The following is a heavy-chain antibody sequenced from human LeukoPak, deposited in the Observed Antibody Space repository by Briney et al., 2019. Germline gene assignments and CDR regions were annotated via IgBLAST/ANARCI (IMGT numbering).Heavy chain of an antibody. CDR1: GFTFSSYW. V-gene: IGHV3-74*01. CDR3: AGATYYYDSSGYYNI. CDR2: INSDGSST. Sequence: GGSLRLSCAASGFTFSSYWMHWVRQAPGKGLVWVSRINSDGSSTSYADSGKGRFTISRDNAKNTLYLQMNSLRAEDTAVYYCAGATYYYDSSGYYNIWGQGTMVTVSS. J-gene: IGHJ3*02. D-gene: IGHD3-22*01.